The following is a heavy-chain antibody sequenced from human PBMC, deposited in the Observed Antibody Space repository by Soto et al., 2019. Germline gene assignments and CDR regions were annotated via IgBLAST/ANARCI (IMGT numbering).Heavy chain of an antibody. J-gene: IGHJ6*03. Sequence: QVQLQESGPGLVKASLTLSLTCTVSGGSISSGGYYWSWIRQHPGKGLEWIGYIYYSGSTYYNPSLKSRVTISVDTSKNQFSLKLSSVTAADTAVYYCARADRAVRGVINYYYYMDVWGKGTTVTVSS. CDR3: ARADRAVRGVINYYYYMDV. V-gene: IGHV4-31*03. CDR1: GGSISSGGYY. D-gene: IGHD3-10*01. CDR2: IYYSGST.